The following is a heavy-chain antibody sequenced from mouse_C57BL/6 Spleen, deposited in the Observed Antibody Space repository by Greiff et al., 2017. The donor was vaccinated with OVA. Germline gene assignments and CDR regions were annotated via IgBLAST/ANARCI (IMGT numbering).Heavy chain of an antibody. V-gene: IGHV1-22*01. CDR2: INPNNGGT. Sequence: EVQLQQSGPELVKPGASVKMSCKASGYTFTDYNMHWVKQSHGKSLEWIGYINPNNGGTSYNQKFKGQATLTVNKSSSTAYMELRSLTSEDSAVYYCARLDDGYYLFDYWGQGTTLTVSS. CDR3: ARLDDGYYLFDY. D-gene: IGHD2-3*01. J-gene: IGHJ2*01. CDR1: GYTFTDYN.